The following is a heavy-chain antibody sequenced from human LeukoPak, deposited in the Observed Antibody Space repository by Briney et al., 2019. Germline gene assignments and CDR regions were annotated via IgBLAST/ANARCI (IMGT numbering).Heavy chain of an antibody. D-gene: IGHD2-15*01. Sequence: GGSLRLSCAASGFSFSSYGMNWVRQAPGKGLEWVSHISSSSNTIYYADSVRGRFTISRDNAKNPLYLQMNSLRAEDTAVYYCARRIREGYCSGGSCFSFGYWGQGTLVTVSS. CDR2: ISSSSNTI. CDR1: GFSFSSYG. J-gene: IGHJ4*02. CDR3: ARRIREGYCSGGSCFSFGY. V-gene: IGHV3-48*01.